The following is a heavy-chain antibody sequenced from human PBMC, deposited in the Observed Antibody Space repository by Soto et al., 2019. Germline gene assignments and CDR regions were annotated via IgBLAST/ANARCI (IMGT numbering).Heavy chain of an antibody. J-gene: IGHJ4*02. D-gene: IGHD2-2*01. CDR1: GGSISSGGYY. CDR3: ARGRSSTSPYPIGY. CDR2: IYYSGST. V-gene: IGHV4-31*03. Sequence: QVQLQESRPGLVKPSQTLSLTCTVSGGSISSGGYYWSWIRQHPGKGLEWIGYIYYSGSTYYNPSLRSRVTISVDTSKNQFSLKLSSVTAADTAVYYCARGRSSTSPYPIGYWGQGTLVTVSS.